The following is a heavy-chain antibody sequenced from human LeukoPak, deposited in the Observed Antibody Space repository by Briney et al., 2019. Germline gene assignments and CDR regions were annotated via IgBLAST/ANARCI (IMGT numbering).Heavy chain of an antibody. CDR3: ARGNSGPEY. CDR2: IYYSGST. Sequence: SETLSLTCTVSGGSISSYYWSWVRQPPGKGLEWIGYIYYSGSTNYNPSLKSRVTISVDTSKNQFSLKLSSVTAADTAVYYCARGNSGPEYWGQGTLVTVSS. V-gene: IGHV4-59*01. CDR1: GGSISSYY. D-gene: IGHD4-23*01. J-gene: IGHJ4*02.